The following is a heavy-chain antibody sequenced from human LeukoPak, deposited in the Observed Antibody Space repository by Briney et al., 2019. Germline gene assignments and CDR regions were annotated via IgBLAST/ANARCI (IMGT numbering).Heavy chain of an antibody. D-gene: IGHD6-19*01. Sequence: SVKVSCKASGYTFTGYYMHWVRQAPGQGLEWMGWINPNSGGTNYAQKFQGRVTMTRDTSISTAYMELSRLRSDDTAVYYCARSPFLAVAGTVLYFDYWGQGTLVTVSS. CDR2: INPNSGGT. CDR1: GYTFTGYY. CDR3: ARSPFLAVAGTVLYFDY. V-gene: IGHV1-2*02. J-gene: IGHJ4*02.